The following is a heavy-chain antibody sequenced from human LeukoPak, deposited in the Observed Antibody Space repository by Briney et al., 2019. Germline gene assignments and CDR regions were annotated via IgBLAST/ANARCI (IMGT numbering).Heavy chain of an antibody. Sequence: PGGSLRLSCAASGFAFSSYAMSWVRQAPGKGLEWASAISGSGGSTYYADSVKGRFTISRDNSKNTLYLQMNSLRAEDTAVYYCAKGIAAAGAFDYWGQGTLVTVSS. V-gene: IGHV3-23*01. CDR3: AKGIAAAGAFDY. CDR2: ISGSGGST. CDR1: GFAFSSYA. D-gene: IGHD6-13*01. J-gene: IGHJ4*02.